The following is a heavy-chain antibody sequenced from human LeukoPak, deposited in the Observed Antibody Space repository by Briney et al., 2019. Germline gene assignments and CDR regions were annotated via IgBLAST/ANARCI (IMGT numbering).Heavy chain of an antibody. J-gene: IGHJ6*03. CDR3: AREVYCGGDCGWGLWSNYYYYMDV. CDR2: MHYSGST. Sequence: SETLSLTCTVSGGSISGYYWIWIRQPPGKGLEWIGYMHYSGSTSYNPSLKSRVTISIDTSKNQFSLNLSSVTAADTAVYYCAREVYCGGDCGWGLWSNYYYYMDVWGKGTTVTVSS. D-gene: IGHD2-21*02. V-gene: IGHV4-59*12. CDR1: GGSISGYY.